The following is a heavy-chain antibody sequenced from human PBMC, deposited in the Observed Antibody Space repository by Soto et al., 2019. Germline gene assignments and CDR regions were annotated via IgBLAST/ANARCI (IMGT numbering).Heavy chain of an antibody. V-gene: IGHV3-74*01. CDR3: TSRVLEPFHY. CDR2: INDYGDRI. Sequence: GGSVRLTCAASGFTFRSYWKHWVREALGEGLVWASRINDYGDRINYEDSEKGRFNISSADAQSELYLQMNSLRAKNTAVYYCTSRVLEPFHYWGQGALVTVPS. CDR1: GFTFRSYW. D-gene: IGHD1-1*01. J-gene: IGHJ4*02.